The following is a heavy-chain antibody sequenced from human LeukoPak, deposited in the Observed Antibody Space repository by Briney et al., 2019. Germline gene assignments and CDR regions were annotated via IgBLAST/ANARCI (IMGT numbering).Heavy chain of an antibody. CDR3: ATDGVAVIWSRREVVAYALDI. CDR1: GYTLTELS. D-gene: IGHD3-3*01. Sequence: ASVKVSCKVFGYTLTELSMHWVRQAPGKGLEWMGGFDPEDGETIYAQKFQGRVTMTEDTSTNTAYMELSSLRSEDTAVYYCATDGVAVIWSRREVVAYALDIWGQGTMVTVSS. V-gene: IGHV1-24*01. CDR2: FDPEDGET. J-gene: IGHJ3*02.